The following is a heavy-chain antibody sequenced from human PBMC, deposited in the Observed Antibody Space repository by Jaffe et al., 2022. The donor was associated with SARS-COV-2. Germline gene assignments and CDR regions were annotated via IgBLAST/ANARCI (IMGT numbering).Heavy chain of an antibody. D-gene: IGHD3-16*01. Sequence: QVQLQQWGAGLLKPSETLSLTCAVYGGSFSGYYWSWIRQPPGKGLEWIGEINHSGSTNYNPSLKSRVTISVDTSKNQFSLKLSSVTAADTAVYYCARVRGSYGYYYGMDVWGQGTTVTVSS. CDR3: ARVRGSYGYYYGMDV. V-gene: IGHV4-34*01. CDR1: GGSFSGYY. J-gene: IGHJ6*02. CDR2: INHSGST.